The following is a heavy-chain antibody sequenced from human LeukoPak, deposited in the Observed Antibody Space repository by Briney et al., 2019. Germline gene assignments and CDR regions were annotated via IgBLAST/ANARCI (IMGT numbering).Heavy chain of an antibody. CDR2: ISSSSSYI. J-gene: IGHJ4*02. CDR1: GFTFSSYS. CDR3: ARVVLWFGEPQAHFDY. V-gene: IGHV3-21*04. D-gene: IGHD3-10*01. Sequence: PGGSLRLSCAASGFTFSSYSMNWVRQAPGKGLEWVSSISSSSSYIYYADSVKGRFTISRDNAKNSLYLQMNSLRAEDTALYYCARVVLWFGEPQAHFDYWGQGTLVTVSS.